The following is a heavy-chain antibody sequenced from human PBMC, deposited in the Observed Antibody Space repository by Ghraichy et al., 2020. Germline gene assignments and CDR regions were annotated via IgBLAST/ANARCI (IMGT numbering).Heavy chain of an antibody. J-gene: IGHJ4*01. CDR1: GFTFSNFG. CDR2: IWDDGSYQ. V-gene: IGHV3-33*06. CDR3: AKPYHSTPGSFLIDF. D-gene: IGHD3-10*01. Sequence: GESLNISCAASGFTFSNFGMHWACQAPGKGLEWVAVIWDDGSYQYYADSVKGRFTISRDNSKNTLYLQMNSLTAEDTAVYYCAKPYHSTPGSFLIDFWGQGTLVAVSS.